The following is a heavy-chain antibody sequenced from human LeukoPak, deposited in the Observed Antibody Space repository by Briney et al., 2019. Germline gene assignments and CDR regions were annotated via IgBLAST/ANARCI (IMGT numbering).Heavy chain of an antibody. CDR2: MNPNSGNT. CDR3: ASPRAYCSSTSCYEFDY. CDR1: GYTFTSYD. D-gene: IGHD2-2*01. V-gene: IGHV1-8*01. J-gene: IGHJ4*02. Sequence: ASVKVSCKASGYTFTSYDINWVRQATGQGLEWMGWMNPNSGNTGYAQKFQGRVTMTRNTSISTAYMELSSLRSEDTAVYYCASPRAYCSSTSCYEFDYWGQGTLVTVSS.